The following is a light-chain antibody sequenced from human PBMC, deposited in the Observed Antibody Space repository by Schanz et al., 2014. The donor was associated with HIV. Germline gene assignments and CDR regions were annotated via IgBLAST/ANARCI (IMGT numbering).Light chain of an antibody. CDR2: RNN. CDR3: ATWDITLNGPV. V-gene: IGLV1-44*01. J-gene: IGLJ2*01. CDR1: SSNIGSNT. Sequence: QSVLTQPPSASGTPGQRVTISCSGSSSNIGSNTVNWYQQLPGTAPKLLIYRNNQRPSGVPDRFSGSKSGTSASLVISGLQSDDEADYYCATWDITLNGPVFGGGTKVTVL.